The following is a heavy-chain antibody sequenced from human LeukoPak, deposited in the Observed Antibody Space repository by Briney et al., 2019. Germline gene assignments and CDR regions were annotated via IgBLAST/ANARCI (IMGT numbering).Heavy chain of an antibody. Sequence: ASVKVSCKASGYTFTTSYINWVRQAPGQGLEWMGWVSAYNGKTSYGQRFQGRVTMTTDSSTSTAYMDLAGLRSDDTAVYYCARGGTFYPSIDYWGQGTLVTVSS. J-gene: IGHJ4*02. CDR3: ARGGTFYPSIDY. CDR1: GYTFTTSY. D-gene: IGHD1-26*01. V-gene: IGHV1-18*01. CDR2: VSAYNGKT.